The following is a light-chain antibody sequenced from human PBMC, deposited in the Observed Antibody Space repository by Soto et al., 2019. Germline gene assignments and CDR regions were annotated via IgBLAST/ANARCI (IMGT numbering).Light chain of an antibody. Sequence: QSVLTQPASVSGSPGQSITISCTGTSSDVGAYDYVSWYQQHPGKAPKFMFYEVTNRPPGVSHRFSGSKSGNTASLTISGLQAEDEADYYCSSYTSTSTYVFGTGTQLTVL. CDR3: SSYTSTSTYV. J-gene: IGLJ1*01. CDR2: EVT. CDR1: SSDVGAYDY. V-gene: IGLV2-14*01.